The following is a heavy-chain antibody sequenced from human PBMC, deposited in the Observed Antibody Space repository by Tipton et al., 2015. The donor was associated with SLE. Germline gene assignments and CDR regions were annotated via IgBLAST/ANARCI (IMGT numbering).Heavy chain of an antibody. J-gene: IGHJ3*02. CDR3: ARGKDYDFWSGYYRRDASDI. Sequence: LRLSCAVYGGSFRGYYWSWIRQPPGKGLEWIGEINHSGSTNYNPSLKSRVIISVDTSKNQFSLKLSSVTAADTAVYYCARGKDYDFWSGYYRRDASDIWGQGTMVTVSS. V-gene: IGHV4-34*01. CDR1: GGSFRGYY. CDR2: INHSGST. D-gene: IGHD3-3*01.